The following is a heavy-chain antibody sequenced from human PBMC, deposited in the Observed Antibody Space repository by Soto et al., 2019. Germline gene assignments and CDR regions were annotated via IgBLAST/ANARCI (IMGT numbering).Heavy chain of an antibody. D-gene: IGHD6-6*01. V-gene: IGHV4-39*01. CDR2: IYYSGST. CDR1: GGSISSSSYY. J-gene: IGHJ3*02. CDR3: NAGWGIAARPWAFDI. Sequence: SETLSLTCTVSGGSISSSSYYWGWIRQPPGKGLEWIGSIYYSGSTYYNPSLKSRVTISVDTSKNQFSLKLSSVTAADTAVYYCNAGWGIAARPWAFDIWGQGTMVTVSS.